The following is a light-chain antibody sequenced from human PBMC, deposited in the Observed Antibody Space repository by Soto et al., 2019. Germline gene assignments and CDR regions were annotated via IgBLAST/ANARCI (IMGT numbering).Light chain of an antibody. CDR3: QQYNDWPRT. J-gene: IGKJ1*01. V-gene: IGKV3-15*01. CDR2: GAP. CDR1: QSIDSK. Sequence: EIVLTQSPGTLSLSPGERATLSCRASQSIDSKLAWYQQKPGQAPRLLIYGAPTRATGSPDRFSASGSATEFTLTISSLPSEDFAVYYCQQYNDWPRTFGQGTKVHI.